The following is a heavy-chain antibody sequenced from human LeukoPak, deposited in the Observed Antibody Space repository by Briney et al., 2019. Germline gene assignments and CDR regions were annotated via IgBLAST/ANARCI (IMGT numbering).Heavy chain of an antibody. Sequence: GGSLRLSCAASGLTFSSYAMSWVRQAPGKGLEWVSGISGSGGSTVYADSVKGRFTISRNNSKNTLYLQMNSLRAEDTAVYYCAKDLGEPGIDYWGQGTLVTVSS. CDR3: AKDLGEPGIDY. V-gene: IGHV3-23*01. CDR2: ISGSGGST. D-gene: IGHD3-10*01. J-gene: IGHJ4*02. CDR1: GLTFSSYA.